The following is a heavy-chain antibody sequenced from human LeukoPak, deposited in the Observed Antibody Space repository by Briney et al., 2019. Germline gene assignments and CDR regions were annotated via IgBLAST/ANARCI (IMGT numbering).Heavy chain of an antibody. Sequence: SVKVSCKASGGTFSKYSISWVRQAPGQGLEWMGRIIPILAISNYAQKFQGRVTITADKSTGTAYMELSSLRSEDTAVYYCARDKKELLGDSSGYHPLDYWGQGTLVTVSS. D-gene: IGHD3-22*01. J-gene: IGHJ4*02. V-gene: IGHV1-69*04. CDR3: ARDKKELLGDSSGYHPLDY. CDR1: GGTFSKYS. CDR2: IIPILAIS.